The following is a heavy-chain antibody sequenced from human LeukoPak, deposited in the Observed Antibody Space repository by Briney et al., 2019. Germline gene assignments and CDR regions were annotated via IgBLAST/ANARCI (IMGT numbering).Heavy chain of an antibody. CDR3: ARVSGTIQWFDP. CDR2: INPNSGAT. CDR1: GFVFTGYY. J-gene: IGHJ5*02. D-gene: IGHD3-3*01. V-gene: IGHV1-2*02. Sequence: VASVTVSCKASGFVFTGYYIHWVRQAPGQGLEWMGWINPNSGATNYAQQFQGRVTMTRGTPMDIVHMELSRLTSDDTAVFYCARVSGTIQWFDPWGQGTLVTVSS.